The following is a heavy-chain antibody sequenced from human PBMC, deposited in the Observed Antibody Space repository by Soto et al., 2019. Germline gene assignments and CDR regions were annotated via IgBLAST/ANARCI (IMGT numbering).Heavy chain of an antibody. J-gene: IGHJ4*02. D-gene: IGHD6-13*01. CDR1: GFTFSTYG. CDR2: MSYDGTKQ. Sequence: VGSLRLSCAASGFTFSTYGMHWARQAPGKGLEWVAAMSYDGTKQYYVDSVKGRFTISRDNSRNTLFLQLNSLRDEDTAVYYCAKEYGSTWIDHWGQGTQVTVSS. V-gene: IGHV3-30*18. CDR3: AKEYGSTWIDH.